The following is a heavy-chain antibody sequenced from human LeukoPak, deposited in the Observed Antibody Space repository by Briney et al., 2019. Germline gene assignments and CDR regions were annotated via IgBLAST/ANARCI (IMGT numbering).Heavy chain of an antibody. CDR3: AKGDGSGSYGY. CDR1: GFTFDDYA. CDR2: ISKNSGTI. D-gene: IGHD3-10*01. J-gene: IGHJ4*02. V-gene: IGHV3-9*01. Sequence: GRSLRLSCAASGFTFDDYAMHWVRQAPGKGLEWVSSISKNSGTIGYADSVKGRFTISRDNAKNSLYLRMNSLRAEDTALYYCAKGDGSGSYGYWGQGTLVTVSS.